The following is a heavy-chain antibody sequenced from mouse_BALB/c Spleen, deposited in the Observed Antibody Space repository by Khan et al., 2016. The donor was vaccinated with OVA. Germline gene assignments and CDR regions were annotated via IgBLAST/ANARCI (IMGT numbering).Heavy chain of an antibody. CDR1: GFTFSSYS. CDR2: ITSGGSYT. Sequence: EVELVESGGGLVKPGGSLRLSCEASGFTFSSYSMSWVRQTPEKRLEWVATITSGGSYTYYPDSVQGRFTISRDNAKNTLYLQMSSLKSEDTAIDYWTRDRNYYGSSFYFDYWGQGTTLTVSS. V-gene: IGHV5-6-4*01. J-gene: IGHJ2*01. CDR3: TRDRNYYGSSFYFDY. D-gene: IGHD1-1*01.